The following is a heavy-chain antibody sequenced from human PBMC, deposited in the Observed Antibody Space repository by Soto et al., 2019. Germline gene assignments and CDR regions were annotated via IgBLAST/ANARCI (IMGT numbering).Heavy chain of an antibody. J-gene: IGHJ5*02. Sequence: QVQLVESGGGVVQPGRSLRLSCAASGFTFSSYGMHWVRQAPGKGLEWVAVISYDGSNKYYADSVKGRFTISRDNSKNTRYRQRNSLRAEETAVYYCAKVGGGQWLVPHNWFDPWGQGTLVTVSS. V-gene: IGHV3-30*18. CDR1: GFTFSSYG. D-gene: IGHD6-19*01. CDR2: ISYDGSNK. CDR3: AKVGGGQWLVPHNWFDP.